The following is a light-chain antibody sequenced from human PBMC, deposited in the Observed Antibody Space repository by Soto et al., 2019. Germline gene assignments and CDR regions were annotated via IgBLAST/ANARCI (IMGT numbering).Light chain of an antibody. J-gene: IGKJ1*01. CDR1: QSISSW. CDR2: KAS. CDR3: QQYRSYSRT. V-gene: IGKV1-5*03. Sequence: DIQMTQSPSTLSASVGDRVTNTCRASQSISSWLAWYQQKPGKAPKLLIYKASNLESGVPSRFSGSGSGTEFTLTISSLQPDDFATYYCQQYRSYSRTFGQGTKVEIK.